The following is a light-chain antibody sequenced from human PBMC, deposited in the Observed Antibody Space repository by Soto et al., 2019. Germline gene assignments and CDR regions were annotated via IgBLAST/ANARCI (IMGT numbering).Light chain of an antibody. Sequence: DIVMTQSPLSLPVTPGEPASISCRSSQSLLHSDGYNYLDWFLQRPGQSPQLLIYLGSSRASGVPDRFSGSGSGTQFTLKSSRVEAEDVGVYYCMQALQTPLTFGGGTKADI. J-gene: IGKJ4*01. CDR3: MQALQTPLT. CDR1: QSLLHSDGYNY. V-gene: IGKV2-28*01. CDR2: LGS.